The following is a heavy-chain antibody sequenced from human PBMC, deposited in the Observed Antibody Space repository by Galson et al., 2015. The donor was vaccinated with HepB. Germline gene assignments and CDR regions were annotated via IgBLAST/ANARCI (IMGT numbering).Heavy chain of an antibody. D-gene: IGHD4-11*01. J-gene: IGHJ4*02. CDR1: GGSISGYC. CDR3: ARSVRGSNSDYDY. Sequence: ETLSLTCTVSGGSISGYCWSWIRQSPGKGLEWVGYIYYDGSADYNPSLLSRATMSIDTSKKQFSLSLTAVTAADTAVYFCARSVRGSNSDYDYWGQGTLVTVSS. CDR2: IYYDGSA. V-gene: IGHV4-59*01.